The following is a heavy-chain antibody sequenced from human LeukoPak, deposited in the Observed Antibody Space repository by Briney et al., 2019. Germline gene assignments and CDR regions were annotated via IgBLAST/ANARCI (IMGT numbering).Heavy chain of an antibody. D-gene: IGHD5-24*01. V-gene: IGHV4-61*01. J-gene: IGHJ5*02. CDR3: ARGASPSWRNWFDP. Sequence: PSETLSLTCTVSSGSVSNGLYYWSWIRQPPGKGLEWIGHIHYSGSTNYNPSLKSRVTISVDTSKNQFSLKLSSVTAADTAVYYCARGASPSWRNWFDPWGQGTLVTVSS. CDR2: IHYSGST. CDR1: SGSVSNGLYY.